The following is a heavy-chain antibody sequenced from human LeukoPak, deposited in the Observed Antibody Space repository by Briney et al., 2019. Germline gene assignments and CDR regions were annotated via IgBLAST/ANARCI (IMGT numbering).Heavy chain of an antibody. CDR2: ISSSSSYI. Sequence: PGGSLRLSCAASGFTFSSYDMNWVRQAPGKGLEWVSSISSSSSYIYYADSVKGRFTISRDNAKNSLYLRMNSLRAEDTAVYYCARVKDYYDSSGGYWGQGTLVTVSS. CDR3: ARVKDYYDSSGGY. D-gene: IGHD3-22*01. V-gene: IGHV3-21*01. CDR1: GFTFSSYD. J-gene: IGHJ4*02.